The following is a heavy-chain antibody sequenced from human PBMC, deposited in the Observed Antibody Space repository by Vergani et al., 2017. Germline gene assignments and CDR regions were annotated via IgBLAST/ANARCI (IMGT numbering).Heavy chain of an antibody. CDR1: GGSISSGSYY. CDR3: ARKGGSYYFDFDP. D-gene: IGHD1-26*01. Sequence: QVQLQESGPGLVKPSETLSLTCTVSGGSISSGSYYWSWIRQPAGKGLEWIGRIYTSGSTNYNPSLKSRVTISVDTSKNQFSLKLSSATAADTAVYYCARKGGSYYFDFDPWGQGTLVTVSS. CDR2: IYTSGST. V-gene: IGHV4-61*02. J-gene: IGHJ5*02.